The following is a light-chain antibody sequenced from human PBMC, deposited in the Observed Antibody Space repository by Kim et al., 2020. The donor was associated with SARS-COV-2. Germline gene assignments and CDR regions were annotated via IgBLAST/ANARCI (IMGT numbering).Light chain of an antibody. CDR3: QAWDSDTAV. V-gene: IGLV3-1*01. CDR2: QDN. J-gene: IGLJ3*02. CDR1: ELGEKH. Sequence: SYELTQPPSVSVSPGQTASITCSGDELGEKHAHWYQQKPGQSPVLVIYQDNKRPSGIPERFSGSNSGNTATLTISGTQAMDEADYYCQAWDSDTAVFGGGTQLTVL.